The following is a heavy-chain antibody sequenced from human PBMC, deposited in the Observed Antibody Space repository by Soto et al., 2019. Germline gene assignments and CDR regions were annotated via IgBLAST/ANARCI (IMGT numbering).Heavy chain of an antibody. Sequence: VESGGGLVKPGGSLRLSCAASGFTFSSYSMNWVRQAPGKGLEWVSSISSSSSYIYYADSVKGRFTISRDNAKNSLYLQMNSLRAEDTAVYYCARVGVQLWLLFYWGQGTLVTVSS. D-gene: IGHD5-18*01. CDR1: GFTFSSYS. CDR2: ISSSSSYI. CDR3: ARVGVQLWLLFY. V-gene: IGHV3-21*01. J-gene: IGHJ4*02.